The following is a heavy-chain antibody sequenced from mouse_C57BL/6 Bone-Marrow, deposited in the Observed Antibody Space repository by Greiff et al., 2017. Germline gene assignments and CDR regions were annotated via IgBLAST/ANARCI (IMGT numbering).Heavy chain of an antibody. CDR1: GYTFTNYW. Sequence: VQLQQSGAELVRPGTSVTMSCKASGYTFTNYWIGWAKQRPGHGLEWIGDIYPGGGYTNYNEKFKGKATLTADKSSSTAYMQFSSLTSEDSAIYYCARGEGYDYWGQGTTLTVSS. CDR2: IYPGGGYT. D-gene: IGHD2-13*01. V-gene: IGHV1-63*01. CDR3: ARGEGYDY. J-gene: IGHJ2*01.